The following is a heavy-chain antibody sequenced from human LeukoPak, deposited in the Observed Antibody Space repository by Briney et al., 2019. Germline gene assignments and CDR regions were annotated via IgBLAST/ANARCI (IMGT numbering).Heavy chain of an antibody. D-gene: IGHD4-17*01. V-gene: IGHV4-39*01. Sequence: SETLSLTCTVSGGSISSSSYYWGWIRQPPGKGLEWIGSIYYSGSTYYNPSLKSRVTISVDTSKNQFSLKLSSVTAADTAVYYCARQDYGDYIWFYPWGQGTLVTVSS. CDR1: GGSISSSSYY. J-gene: IGHJ5*02. CDR3: ARQDYGDYIWFYP. CDR2: IYYSGST.